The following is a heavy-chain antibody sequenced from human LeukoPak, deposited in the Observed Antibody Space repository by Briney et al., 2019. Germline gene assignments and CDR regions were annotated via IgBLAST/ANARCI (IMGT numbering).Heavy chain of an antibody. CDR2: IIPILGIA. V-gene: IGHV1-69*04. CDR3: ARDDPRASAFDI. Sequence: SVKVSCKASGGTFSSYAISWVRQAPGQGLEWVGRIIPILGIANYAQKFQGRVTITADKSTSTAYMELSSLRSEDTAVYYCARDDPRASAFDIWGQGTMVTVSS. J-gene: IGHJ3*02. CDR1: GGTFSSYA.